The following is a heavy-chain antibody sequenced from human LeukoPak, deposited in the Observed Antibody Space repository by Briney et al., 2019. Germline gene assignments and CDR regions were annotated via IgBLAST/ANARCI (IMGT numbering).Heavy chain of an antibody. V-gene: IGHV3-74*01. CDR3: ARGSQGGAAANYIGMDV. D-gene: IGHD2-2*01. CDR1: GFTFSSYW. CDR2: ISRDGSST. Sequence: GGSLPLSCAASGFTFSSYWMHWVRQAPGKGLVWVSRISRDGSSTTYADSVKGRFTISRDIAKNTLYLQMNSLRGEDTAVYHCARGSQGGAAANYIGMDVWGQGTTFT. J-gene: IGHJ6*02.